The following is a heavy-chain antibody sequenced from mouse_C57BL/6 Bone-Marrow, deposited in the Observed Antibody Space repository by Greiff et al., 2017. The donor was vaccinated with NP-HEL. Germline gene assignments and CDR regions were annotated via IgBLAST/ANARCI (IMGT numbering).Heavy chain of an antibody. D-gene: IGHD1-1*01. Sequence: QVQLQQSGAELVKPGASVKISCKASGYAFSSYWMNWVKQRPGKGLEWIGQIYPGDGDTNYNGKFKGKATLTADKSSSTAYMQLSSLTSEDSAVYFCARWYYYGSSYGYFDVWGTGTTVTVSS. CDR3: ARWYYYGSSYGYFDV. CDR2: IYPGDGDT. V-gene: IGHV1-80*01. CDR1: GYAFSSYW. J-gene: IGHJ1*03.